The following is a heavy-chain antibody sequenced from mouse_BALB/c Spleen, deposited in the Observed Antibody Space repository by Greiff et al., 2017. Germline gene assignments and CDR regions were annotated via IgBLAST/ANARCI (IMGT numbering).Heavy chain of an antibody. D-gene: IGHD2-3*01. CDR1: GFDFSRYW. V-gene: IGHV4-1*02. J-gene: IGHJ1*01. CDR2: INPDSSTI. CDR3: ARHYDGYYNWYFDV. Sequence: EVQGVESGGGLVQPGGSLKLSCAASGFDFSRYWMSWVRQAPGKGLEWIGEINPDSSTINYTPSLKDKFIISRDNAKNTLYLQMSKVRSEDTALYYCARHYDGYYNWYFDVWGAGTTVTVSS.